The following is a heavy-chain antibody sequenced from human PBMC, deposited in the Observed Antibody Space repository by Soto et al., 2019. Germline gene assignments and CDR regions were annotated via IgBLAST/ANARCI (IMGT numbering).Heavy chain of an antibody. J-gene: IGHJ5*02. CDR3: AKYIGHNYPYTGTWFDP. Sequence: EVQLVESGGGLVQPGRSLRLSCAASGFTFDNYAMHWVRQAPGKGPEWVSSISWNIGAVGYAASVRGRFTISRDNARNSLFLQMNSLRPEDTALYYRAKYIGHNYPYTGTWFDPWGQGTLVTVSS. CDR1: GFTFDNYA. V-gene: IGHV3-9*01. D-gene: IGHD4-17*01. CDR2: ISWNIGAV.